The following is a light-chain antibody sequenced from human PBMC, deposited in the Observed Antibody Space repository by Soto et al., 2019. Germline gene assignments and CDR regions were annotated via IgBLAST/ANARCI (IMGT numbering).Light chain of an antibody. CDR3: QHYNNWPRRST. CDR1: QDVGRA. J-gene: IGKJ2*01. CDR2: DLS. V-gene: IGKV3-15*01. Sequence: DIVLIQSPATLSVSPGESATLTCGASQDVGRAFAWYQHVPGQAPRLLIYDLSTRATGVPARVIGSGSGTQFTLTTNSLQSEDFAVYYCQHYNNWPRRSTFGQGTRLQF.